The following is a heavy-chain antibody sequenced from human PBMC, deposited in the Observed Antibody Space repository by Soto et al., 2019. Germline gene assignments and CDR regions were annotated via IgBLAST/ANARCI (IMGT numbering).Heavy chain of an antibody. V-gene: IGHV4-39*01. Sequence: SETLSLTCTVSGGSISSSSYYWGWIRQPPGKGLEWIGSIYYSGSTYYNPSLKSRVTISVDTSKNQFSLKLSSVTAADTAVYYCARHPFHYYGSGSQNNWFDPWGQGTLVTVSS. J-gene: IGHJ5*02. CDR3: ARHPFHYYGSGSQNNWFDP. CDR1: GGSISSSSYY. D-gene: IGHD3-10*01. CDR2: IYYSGST.